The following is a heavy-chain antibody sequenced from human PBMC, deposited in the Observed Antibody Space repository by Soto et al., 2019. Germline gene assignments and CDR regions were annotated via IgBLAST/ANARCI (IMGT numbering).Heavy chain of an antibody. D-gene: IGHD5-18*01. CDR2: MNPNSGNT. V-gene: IGHV1-8*01. J-gene: IGHJ6*02. Sequence: QVQLVQSGAEVKKPGASVKVSCKASGYTFTSYDINWVRQATGQGLEWMGWMNPNSGNTGYAQKFQGRVTMTRNTYSGNIRVGQRFECQVRLHRNNSLRTGYRDQNSVRPEDTAVHDVARERGSRHYSLEQCGRDVWGRGTTV. CDR1: GYTFTSYD. CDR3: LRTGYRDQNSVRPEDTAVHDVARERGSRHYSLEQCGRDV.